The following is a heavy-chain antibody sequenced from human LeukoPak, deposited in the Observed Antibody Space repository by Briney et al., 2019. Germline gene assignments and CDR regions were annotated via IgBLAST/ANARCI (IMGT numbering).Heavy chain of an antibody. CDR3: ARHPERRCSSTSCQNWGDAFDI. D-gene: IGHD2-2*01. Sequence: GESLKISCEGSGYSFSSSWVGWVRQMPGKGLEWMGIIYPSDSDTRYSPSFQGQVTISADKSISTACLQWSSLKASDTAMYYCARHPERRCSSTSCQNWGDAFDIWGQGTMVTVSS. CDR1: GYSFSSSW. CDR2: IYPSDSDT. J-gene: IGHJ3*02. V-gene: IGHV5-51*01.